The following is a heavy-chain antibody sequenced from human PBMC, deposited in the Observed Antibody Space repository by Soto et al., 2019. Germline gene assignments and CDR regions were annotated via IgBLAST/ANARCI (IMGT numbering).Heavy chain of an antibody. CDR2: ISYDGSNK. CDR1: GFIFSSYA. CDR3: ARELLGYYYGMDV. D-gene: IGHD2-15*01. J-gene: IGHJ6*02. V-gene: IGHV3-30-3*01. Sequence: VQLVESGGGLVKSGGSLRLSCAASGFIFSSYAMHWVRQAPGKGLEWVAVISYDGSNKYYADSVKGRFTISRDNSKNTLYLQMNSLRAEDTAVYYCARELLGYYYGMDVWGQGTTVTVSS.